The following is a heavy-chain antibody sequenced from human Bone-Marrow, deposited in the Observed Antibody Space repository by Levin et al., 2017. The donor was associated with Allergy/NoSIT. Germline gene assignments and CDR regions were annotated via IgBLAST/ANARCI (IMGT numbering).Heavy chain of an antibody. CDR3: AKYPMIVVVITPVYFDY. CDR1: GFTFSSYA. J-gene: IGHJ4*02. CDR2: ISGSGGST. Sequence: GGSLRLSCAASGFTFSSYAMSWVRQAPGKGLEWVSAISGSGGSTYYADSVKGRFTISRDNSKNTLYLQMNSLRAEDTAVYYCAKYPMIVVVITPVYFDYWAREPWSPSPQ. V-gene: IGHV3-23*01. D-gene: IGHD3-22*01.